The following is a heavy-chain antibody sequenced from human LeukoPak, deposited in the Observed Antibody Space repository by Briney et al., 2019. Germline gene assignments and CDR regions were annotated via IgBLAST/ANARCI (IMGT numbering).Heavy chain of an antibody. J-gene: IGHJ4*02. D-gene: IGHD6-6*01. Sequence: PGGSLRLSCAASGFSFSYYGMHWVCQAPGKGLEWVAVISYDGSNKYYADSVKGRFTISRDNSKNTLYLQMNSQRAEDTAVYYSAREKAALLRFYVDYWGQGTLVTVSS. CDR2: ISYDGSNK. CDR3: AREKAALLRFYVDY. CDR1: GFSFSYYG. V-gene: IGHV3-30*19.